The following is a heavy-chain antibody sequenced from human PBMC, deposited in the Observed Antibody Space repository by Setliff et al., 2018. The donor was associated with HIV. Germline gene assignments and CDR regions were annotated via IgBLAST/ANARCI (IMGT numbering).Heavy chain of an antibody. CDR3: ATVRGDDPKTYPNFDY. Sequence: KTSETLSLTCAVYGGSFSGYYWSWIRQPPGKGLEWIGEINHSGSTNYNMSLWSRVTISLDASRNQFSLELISVTAADTAVYYCATVRGDDPKTYPNFDYWGPGVLVTVTS. J-gene: IGHJ4*02. D-gene: IGHD3-16*01. V-gene: IGHV4-34*01. CDR2: INHSGST. CDR1: GGSFSGYY.